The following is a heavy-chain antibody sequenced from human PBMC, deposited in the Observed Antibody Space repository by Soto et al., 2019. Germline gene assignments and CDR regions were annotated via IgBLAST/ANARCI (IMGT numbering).Heavy chain of an antibody. CDR2: ITGGGETT. J-gene: IGHJ4*02. CDR1: GFAFNKYV. Sequence: QLLESGGGLVQPGGSQRLSCAASGFAFNKYVMTWVRQPPGKGLEWVSGITGGGETTYYAESVKGRFTISRDNSKNPLFLQMKSLRADDTAVYFCAKDQSRGTTLSYPDFWGQGTLVIVPP. CDR3: AKDQSRGTTLSYPDF. D-gene: IGHD3-16*01. V-gene: IGHV3-23*01.